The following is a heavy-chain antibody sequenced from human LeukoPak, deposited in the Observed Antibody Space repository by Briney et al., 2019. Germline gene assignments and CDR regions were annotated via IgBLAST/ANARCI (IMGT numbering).Heavy chain of an antibody. CDR2: INHSGST. J-gene: IGHJ4*02. D-gene: IGHD4-17*01. CDR3: ARGTMTTVTYYFDY. V-gene: IGHV4-34*01. Sequence: PSETLSLTCAVYGGSFSGYYWSWIRQPPGKGLEWIGEINHSGSTNYNPSLKSRVAISVDTSKNQFSLKLSSVTAADTAVYYCARGTMTTVTYYFDYWGQGTLVTVSS. CDR1: GGSFSGYY.